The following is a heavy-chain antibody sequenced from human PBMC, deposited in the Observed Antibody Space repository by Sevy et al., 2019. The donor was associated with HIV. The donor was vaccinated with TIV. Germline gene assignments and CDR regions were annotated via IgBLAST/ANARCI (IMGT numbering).Heavy chain of an antibody. V-gene: IGHV3-30-3*01. CDR2: ISYDGSNK. D-gene: IGHD4-17*01. CDR1: GFTFSSYA. Sequence: GGSLRLSCAASGFTFSSYAMHWVRQAPGKGLEWVAVISYDGSNKYYADSVKGRFTISRDNSKNTLYLQMNSLRAEDTAVYYCARGSRLEGLDYWGQGTLVTVSS. J-gene: IGHJ4*02. CDR3: ARGSRLEGLDY.